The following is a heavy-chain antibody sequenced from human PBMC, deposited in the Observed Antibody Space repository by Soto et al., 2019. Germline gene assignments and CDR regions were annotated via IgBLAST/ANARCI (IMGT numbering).Heavy chain of an antibody. CDR2: IYYSGST. V-gene: IGHV4-39*01. CDR1: GDSISSSGYY. J-gene: IGHJ4*02. Sequence: SETLSLTCTVSGDSISSSGYYWGWIRQPPGKGLEWIGSIYYSGSTYYNPSLKNRVTISVDTSKNQFSLKLSSVTAADTAVYYCAILPPGYWGQGTLVTVSS. CDR3: AILPPGY.